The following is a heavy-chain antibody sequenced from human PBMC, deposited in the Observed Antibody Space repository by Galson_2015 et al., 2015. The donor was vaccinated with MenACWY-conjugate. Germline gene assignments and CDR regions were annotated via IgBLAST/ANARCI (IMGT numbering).Heavy chain of an antibody. V-gene: IGHV3-74*01. D-gene: IGHD2/OR15-2a*01. CDR2: ISPDGSAT. Sequence: SLRLSCAVSGFTFNSYWVHWVRHAPGKKLLWVSRISPDGSATYYADSLKGRFTISRDNAKNTLFLQMNSLRVEDTAIYYCTRELSPSYGYFDPWGQGTLVTVSS. CDR3: TRELSPSYGYFDP. CDR1: GFTFNSYW. J-gene: IGHJ5*02.